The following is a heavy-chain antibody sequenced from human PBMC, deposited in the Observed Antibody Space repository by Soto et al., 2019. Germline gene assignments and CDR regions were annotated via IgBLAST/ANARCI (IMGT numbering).Heavy chain of an antibody. D-gene: IGHD4-4*01. CDR2: INSSGDTT. Sequence: ASVKVSCKASGYTFTSYYMHWVRQAPGQGLEWMGIINSSGDTTGYAQKFQGRVTMTRDTSTSTVYMELSSLRSEDTAVYYCARSYSNYNQEDCMDVWGQGTTVTVSS. CDR1: GYTFTSYY. J-gene: IGHJ6*02. CDR3: ARSYSNYNQEDCMDV. V-gene: IGHV1-46*01.